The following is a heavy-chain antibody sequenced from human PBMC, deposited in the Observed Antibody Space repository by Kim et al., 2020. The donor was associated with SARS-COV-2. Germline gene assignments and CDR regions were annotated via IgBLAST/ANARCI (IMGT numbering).Heavy chain of an antibody. V-gene: IGHV1-2*02. D-gene: IGHD2-15*01. J-gene: IGHJ5*02. CDR3: ARLPRDLGYCSGGSCFDGWFDP. CDR2: INPNSGGT. Sequence: ASVKVSCKASGYTFTGYYMHWVRQAPGQGLEWMGWINPNSGGTNYAQKFQGRVTMTRDTSISTAYMELSSLRSDDTAVYYCARLPRDLGYCSGGSCFDGWFDPWGQGTLVTVSS. CDR1: GYTFTGYY.